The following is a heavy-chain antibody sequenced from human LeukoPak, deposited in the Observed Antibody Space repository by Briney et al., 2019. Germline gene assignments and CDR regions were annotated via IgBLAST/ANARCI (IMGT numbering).Heavy chain of an antibody. D-gene: IGHD5-24*01. J-gene: IGHJ4*02. CDR1: GYTFTSYA. CDR3: ARTIEMAPTATFDY. Sequence: ASVKVSCKASGYTFTSYAMHWVRQAPGQRLEWMGWINAGNGNTKYSLKFQGRVTITRDTSASTAYMELSSLRSEDTAVYYCARTIEMAPTATFDYWGQGTLVTVSS. CDR2: INAGNGNT. V-gene: IGHV1-3*01.